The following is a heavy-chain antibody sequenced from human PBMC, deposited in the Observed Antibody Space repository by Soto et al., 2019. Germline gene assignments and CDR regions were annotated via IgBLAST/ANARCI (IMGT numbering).Heavy chain of an antibody. CDR1: GFTFSSYA. J-gene: IGHJ5*02. Sequence: GGSLRLSCAASGFTFSSYAMHWVRQAPGKGLEWVAVISYDGSNKYYADSVKGRFTISRDNSKNTLYLQMNSLRAADTAVYYCAREIGGYCSSTSCSGSNWFDP. CDR2: ISYDGSNK. V-gene: IGHV3-30-3*01. D-gene: IGHD2-2*01. CDR3: AREIGGYCSSTSCSGSNWFDP.